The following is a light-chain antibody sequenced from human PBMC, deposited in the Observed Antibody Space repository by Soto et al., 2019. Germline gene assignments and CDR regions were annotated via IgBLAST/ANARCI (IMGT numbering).Light chain of an antibody. CDR2: GAS. CDR3: QQYGSSPGT. CDR1: QSVSSSY. Sequence: EIVLTQSPGTLSLSPGERATLSCRASQSVSSSYLAWYQQKPGQAPRLLIYGASSRANGITDSFSGSGSVTDFTLTISRLEPEDFAVYYCQQYGSSPGTFGQGXXXXI. V-gene: IGKV3-20*01. J-gene: IGKJ1*01.